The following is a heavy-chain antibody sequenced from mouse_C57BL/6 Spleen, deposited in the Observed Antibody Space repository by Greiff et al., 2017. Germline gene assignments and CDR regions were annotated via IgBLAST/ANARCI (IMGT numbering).Heavy chain of an antibody. CDR2: ICDGGSYT. D-gene: IGHD2-12*01. Sequence: EVKVVESGGGLVKPGGSLKLSCAASGFTFSSYAMSWVRPTPGKRLEWVATICDGGSYTYYPDNVKGRFTISRDNAKNNLYLQMSQLKSEDTAMYDWAREDLGDDYYGYFDVWGTGTTVTVYS. CDR1: GFTFSSYA. V-gene: IGHV5-4*01. CDR3: AREDLGDDYYGYFDV. J-gene: IGHJ1*03.